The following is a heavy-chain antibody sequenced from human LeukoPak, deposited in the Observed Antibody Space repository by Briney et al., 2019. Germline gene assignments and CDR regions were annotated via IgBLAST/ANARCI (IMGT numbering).Heavy chain of an antibody. CDR3: ATYNDYYYDSSSSLPDY. V-gene: IGHV1-69*05. D-gene: IGHD3-22*01. CDR1: GGTFSSYA. J-gene: IGHJ4*02. CDR2: IIPIFGTA. Sequence: SVKVSCKASGGTFSSYAISWVRQAPGQGLEWMGRIIPIFGTANYAQKFQGRVTITTDESTSTAYMELSSLRSEDTAVYYCATYNDYYYDSSSSLPDYWGQGTLATVSS.